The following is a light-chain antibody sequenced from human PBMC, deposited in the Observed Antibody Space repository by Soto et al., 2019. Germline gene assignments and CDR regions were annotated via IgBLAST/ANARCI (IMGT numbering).Light chain of an antibody. CDR3: QQYGDSPRT. CDR1: QSVRSSY. Sequence: EIVLTQSPGTLSLSPGERATLSCRASQSVRSSYLAWYQQKPGQAPSLLIYGASSRATGIPDRFSGSGFGTDFTLTISRLEPEDFAVYYCQQYGDSPRTFGQGTKVDIK. CDR2: GAS. V-gene: IGKV3-20*01. J-gene: IGKJ1*01.